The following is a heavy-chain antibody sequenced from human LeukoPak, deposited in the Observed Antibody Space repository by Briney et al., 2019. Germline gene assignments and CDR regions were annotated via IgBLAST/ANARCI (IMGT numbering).Heavy chain of an antibody. V-gene: IGHV1-18*01. CDR3: ARDRYDVGVAFDF. CDR2: IRVHNGDT. J-gene: IGHJ3*01. D-gene: IGHD3-9*01. CDR1: GYMFAVFG. Sequence: WASVNVSCKASGYMFAVFGITWVRQAPGQGLEWMGSIRVHNGDTNYAQKFQGRLTMTTDTSATTAYMELRSLKSDDTAVYYCARDRYDVGVAFDFWGQGTMVTVSS.